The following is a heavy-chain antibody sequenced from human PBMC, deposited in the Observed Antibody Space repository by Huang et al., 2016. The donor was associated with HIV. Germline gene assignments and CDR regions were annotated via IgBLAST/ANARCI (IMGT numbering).Heavy chain of an antibody. CDR3: VRDEGRLAVGGIDDWFDP. CDR1: GDSVRSHY. Sequence: QVRLQESGTRLVQPSETLSLSCTVSGDSVRSHYWGWIRHPPGKGLEWIGPVYHSCTSKDSPRLKRRTTISVDTGKNDVSLNITSVSAADTAVYVCVRDEGRLAVGGIDDWFDPWGQGALVTVSS. D-gene: IGHD6-19*01. CDR2: VYHSCTS. J-gene: IGHJ5*02. V-gene: IGHV4-59*02.